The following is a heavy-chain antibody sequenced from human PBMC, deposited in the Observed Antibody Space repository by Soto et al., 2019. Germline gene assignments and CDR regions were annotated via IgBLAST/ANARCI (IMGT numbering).Heavy chain of an antibody. CDR1: GDSINSDNW. J-gene: IGHJ4*02. D-gene: IGHD6-13*01. CDR3: ARGERQQQRDS. Sequence: SETLSLTCAVSGDSINSDNWWSWVRQPPGKGLEWIGEIYHSGSTSYNPSLKSRVVISVDKSRNQFFLKVTSVTAADTAVYFCARGERQQQRDSWGQGTLVTVSS. V-gene: IGHV4-4*02. CDR2: IYHSGST.